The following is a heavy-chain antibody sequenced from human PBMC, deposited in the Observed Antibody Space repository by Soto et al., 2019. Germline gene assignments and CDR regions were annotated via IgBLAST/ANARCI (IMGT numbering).Heavy chain of an antibody. CDR1: GFTFEDYA. D-gene: IGHD3-3*01. CDR2: MSWNSGTI. CDR3: TQAAQPFWSGRYFAS. V-gene: IGHV3-9*01. Sequence: EVQLEESGGDLVLPGRSLRLSCVASGFTFEDYALHWVRQVPGKGLDWVAGMSWNSGTIGYADSVKGRFTVSRDKARKTLHLQMNSLRPEDTALYHCTQAAQPFWSGRYFASWGQGTSFSVSS. J-gene: IGHJ4*02.